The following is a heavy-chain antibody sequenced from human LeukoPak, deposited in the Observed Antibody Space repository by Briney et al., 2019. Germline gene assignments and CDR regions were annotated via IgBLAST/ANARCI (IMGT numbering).Heavy chain of an antibody. D-gene: IGHD2-8*02. CDR3: ARGNGAGGVNY. V-gene: IGHV3-21*01. J-gene: IGHJ4*02. Sequence: GGSLRLSCAASGFTFSSYSMNWVRQAPGKGLEWVSSISSSSSYIYYADSVKGRFTISRDNAKNSLYLQMNSLRAEDTAVYYCARGNGAGGVNYWGQGTLVTVSS. CDR1: GFTFSSYS. CDR2: ISSSSSYI.